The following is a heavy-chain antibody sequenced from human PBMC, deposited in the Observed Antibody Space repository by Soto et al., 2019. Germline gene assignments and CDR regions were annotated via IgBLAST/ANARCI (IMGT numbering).Heavy chain of an antibody. V-gene: IGHV3-33*01. CDR1: VFTFSSYG. Sequence: HPFAAAVFTFSSYGMHFVRHAPGKGLEWVAVIWYDGSNKYYADSVKGRFTISRDNSKNTLYLQMNSLRAEDTAVYYCARGGNIVVVSSYGMDVWGQGTTVTVSS. D-gene: IGHD2-2*01. J-gene: IGHJ6*02. CDR3: ARGGNIVVVSSYGMDV. CDR2: IWYDGSNK.